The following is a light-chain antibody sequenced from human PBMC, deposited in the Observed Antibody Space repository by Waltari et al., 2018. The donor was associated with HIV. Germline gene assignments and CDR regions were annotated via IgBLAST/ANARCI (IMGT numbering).Light chain of an antibody. Sequence: QSVLTQPPSVSGAPGQRVTISCTGSSSNIGARFDVHWYQQLPGTAPKLLIYGDNNRPSGVPDRFSGSKSGISASLAITGLQAEDEADYYCQSYDSSLSGSVFGGGTKLTVL. CDR2: GDN. V-gene: IGLV1-40*01. CDR1: SSNIGARFD. CDR3: QSYDSSLSGSV. J-gene: IGLJ3*02.